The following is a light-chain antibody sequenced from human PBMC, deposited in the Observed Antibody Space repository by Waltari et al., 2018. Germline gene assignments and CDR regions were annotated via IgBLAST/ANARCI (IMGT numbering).Light chain of an antibody. CDR1: QSISNW. CDR2: KAS. V-gene: IGKV1-5*03. J-gene: IGKJ5*01. CDR3: QQYNSYSIT. Sequence: DIQMTQSPSTLSASVGDRATITCRASQSISNWLAWYQQKPGKAPKLLTYKASNLESGVPSRFSGSGSGTEFILTINSLQPDDFATYYCQQYNSYSITFGQGTRLEIK.